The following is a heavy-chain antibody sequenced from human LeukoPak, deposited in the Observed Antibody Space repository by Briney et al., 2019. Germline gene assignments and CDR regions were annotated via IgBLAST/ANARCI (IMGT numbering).Heavy chain of an antibody. V-gene: IGHV1-2*02. Sequence: ASVKVSCKASGYVFTGYHIHWLRETPGQGLEWMAWIKPNSGDTHYAQEFQGRVTVTRDTSISTAYMELSRLRSDDTAVYYCARLFISSAGDIKYFDYWGQGALLTVSS. CDR2: IKPNSGDT. D-gene: IGHD5-12*01. J-gene: IGHJ4*02. CDR1: GYVFTGYH. CDR3: ARLFISSAGDIKYFDY.